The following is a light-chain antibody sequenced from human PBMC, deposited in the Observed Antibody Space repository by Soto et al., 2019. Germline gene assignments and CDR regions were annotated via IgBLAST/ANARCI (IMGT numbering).Light chain of an antibody. CDR2: EVT. Sequence: QSVLTQPPSASGSPGQSVTISCSGTSSDIGAYNYVSWYQQHPGKAPKLLISEVTKRPSGVPDRFSGSKSGNTASLTVSGLQGDDEADYYCSSYGGNNNDVIFGGGTKVTVL. V-gene: IGLV2-8*01. CDR3: SSYGGNNNDVI. J-gene: IGLJ2*01. CDR1: SSDIGAYNY.